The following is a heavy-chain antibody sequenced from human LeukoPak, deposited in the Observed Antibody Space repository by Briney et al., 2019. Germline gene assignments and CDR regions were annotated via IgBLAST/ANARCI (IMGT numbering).Heavy chain of an antibody. CDR1: GFTFSSYG. CDR2: IWYDGSNK. J-gene: IGHJ4*02. V-gene: IGHV3-33*01. CDR3: ARDSVAQEYQLLYGPGDY. Sequence: PGRSLRLSCAASGFTFSSYGMHWVRQAPGKGLEWVAVIWYDGSNKYYADSVKGRFTISRDNSKNTLYLQMNSLRAEDTAVYYCARDSVAQEYQLLYGPGDYWGQGTLVTVSS. D-gene: IGHD2-2*02.